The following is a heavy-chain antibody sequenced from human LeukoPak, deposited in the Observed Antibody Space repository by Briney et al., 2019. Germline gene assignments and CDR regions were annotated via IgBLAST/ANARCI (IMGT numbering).Heavy chain of an antibody. J-gene: IGHJ4*02. Sequence: SETLSLTCAVYGGSFSGHYWSWIRQPPGKGLEWIGEINHSGSTNYKPSLKSRVTISVDTSKNQFSLKLSSVTAADTAVYYCARLPLPNGSGNSPHDWGQGTLVTVSS. CDR3: ARLPLPNGSGNSPHD. CDR2: INHSGST. CDR1: GGSFSGHY. D-gene: IGHD3-10*01. V-gene: IGHV4-34*01.